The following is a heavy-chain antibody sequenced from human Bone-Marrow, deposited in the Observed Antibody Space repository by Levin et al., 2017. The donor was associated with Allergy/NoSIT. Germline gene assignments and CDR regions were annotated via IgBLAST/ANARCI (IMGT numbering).Heavy chain of an antibody. CDR2: IYHSGST. CDR1: GGSISSGGYS. V-gene: IGHV4-30-2*01. D-gene: IGHD3-10*01. CDR3: EARGSGSFDAFDI. Sequence: KPSETLSLTCAVSGGSISSGGYSWSWIRQPPGKGLEWIGYIYHSGSTYYNPSLKSRVTISVDRSKNQFSLKLSSVTAADTAVYYCEARGSGSFDAFDIWGQGTMVTVSS. J-gene: IGHJ3*02.